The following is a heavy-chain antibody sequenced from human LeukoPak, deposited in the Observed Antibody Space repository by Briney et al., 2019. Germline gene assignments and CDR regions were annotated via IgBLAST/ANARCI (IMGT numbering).Heavy chain of an antibody. J-gene: IGHJ4*02. CDR1: GGSTSSYY. CDR2: IYYSGST. CDR3: ARTAAAGALTLFDY. Sequence: PSETLSLTCTVSGGSTSSYYWSWIRQPPGKGLEWIGYIYYSGSTNYNPSLKSRVTISVDTSKNQFSLKLSSVTAADTAVYYCARTAAAGALTLFDYWGQGTLVTVSS. D-gene: IGHD6-13*01. V-gene: IGHV4-59*01.